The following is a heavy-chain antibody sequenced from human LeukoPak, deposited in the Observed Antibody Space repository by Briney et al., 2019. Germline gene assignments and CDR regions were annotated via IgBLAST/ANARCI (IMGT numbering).Heavy chain of an antibody. D-gene: IGHD6-19*01. V-gene: IGHV4-59*01. CDR1: GGSISSYY. CDR2: IYYSGST. CDR3: AREVETVAGPFFDY. J-gene: IGHJ4*02. Sequence: LSETLSLTCTVSGGSISSYYWSWIRQPPGKGLEWIGYIYYSGSTNYNPSLKSRVTISVDTSKNQFSLKLSSVTAADTAVYYCAREVETVAGPFFDYWGQGTLVTVSS.